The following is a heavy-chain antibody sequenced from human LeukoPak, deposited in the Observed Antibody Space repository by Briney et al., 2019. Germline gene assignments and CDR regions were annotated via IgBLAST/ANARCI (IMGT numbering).Heavy chain of an antibody. D-gene: IGHD3-22*01. CDR3: ARSYYYDSSGYRGFDP. J-gene: IGHJ5*02. CDR2: IIPIFGTA. V-gene: IGHV1-69*13. Sequence: GASVKVSCKASGGTFSSYAISWVRQAPGQGLEWMGGIIPIFGTANYAQKFQGGVTITADESTSTAYMELSSLRSEDTAVYYCARSYYYDSSGYRGFDPWGQGTLVTVSS. CDR1: GGTFSSYA.